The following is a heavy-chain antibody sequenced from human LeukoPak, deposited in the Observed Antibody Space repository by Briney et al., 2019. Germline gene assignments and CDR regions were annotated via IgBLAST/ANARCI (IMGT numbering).Heavy chain of an antibody. CDR3: ARGGPDYYDSSGYGWFDP. CDR1: GGSISSSSYY. J-gene: IGHJ5*02. D-gene: IGHD3-22*01. CDR2: LYYSGST. Sequence: SQTLSLTSTVSGGSISSSSYYWGWIRPPPGKGLEWIGSLYYSGSTYYNPSLKSRVTISVDTSKNQFSLKLSSVTAADTAVYYCARGGPDYYDSSGYGWFDPWGQGTLVTVSS. V-gene: IGHV4-39*01.